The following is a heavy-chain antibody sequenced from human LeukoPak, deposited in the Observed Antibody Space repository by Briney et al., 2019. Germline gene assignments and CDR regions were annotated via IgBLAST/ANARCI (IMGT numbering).Heavy chain of an antibody. Sequence: GASVKVPCKASGGTFSSYAISWVRQAPGQGLEWMGRIIPILGIANYAQKFQGRVTITADKSTSTAYMELSSLRSDDTAVYYCARVRKTTAAIHPYYFDYWGQGTLVTVSS. CDR3: ARVRKTTAAIHPYYFDY. J-gene: IGHJ4*02. D-gene: IGHD4-17*01. CDR1: GGTFSSYA. CDR2: IIPILGIA. V-gene: IGHV1-69*04.